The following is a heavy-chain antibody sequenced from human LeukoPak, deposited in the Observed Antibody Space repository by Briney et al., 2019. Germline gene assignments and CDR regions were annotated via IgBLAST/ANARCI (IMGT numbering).Heavy chain of an antibody. D-gene: IGHD3-9*01. J-gene: IGHJ4*02. CDR3: ARDVGTTGWHTFDY. CDR2: TYYRSKWYN. CDR1: GDSVSSNNGA. Sequence: SQTLSLTCAISGDSVSSNNGAWNWIKQSPSRGLEWLGRTYYRSKWYNDYAGSLISRITISPDTSKNQFSLQLYSVTPEDTAVYYCARDVGTTGWHTFDYWGQGTLVTVSS. V-gene: IGHV6-1*01.